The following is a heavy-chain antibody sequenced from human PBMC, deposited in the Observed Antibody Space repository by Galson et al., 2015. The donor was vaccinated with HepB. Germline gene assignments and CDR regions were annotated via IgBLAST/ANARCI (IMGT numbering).Heavy chain of an antibody. Sequence: SLRLSCAASGFTFSSYSINWVRQAPGKGLEWVSYISSSSSTIYYADSVKGRFTISRDNAKNSLYLQMNSLRDEDTAVYYCARDSYGDPDWYFDLWGRGTLVTVSS. CDR1: GFTFSSYS. V-gene: IGHV3-48*02. CDR3: ARDSYGDPDWYFDL. J-gene: IGHJ2*01. CDR2: ISSSSSTI. D-gene: IGHD4-17*01.